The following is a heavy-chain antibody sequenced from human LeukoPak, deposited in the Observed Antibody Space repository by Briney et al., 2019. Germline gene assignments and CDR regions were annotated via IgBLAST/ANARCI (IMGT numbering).Heavy chain of an antibody. CDR2: MNPNSGNT. CDR1: GYTFTSYD. D-gene: IGHD6-19*01. CDR3: ARVLARSSGWYTSFDY. V-gene: IGHV1-8*01. Sequence: ASVKVSCKASGYTFTSYDINWVRQATGQGLEWMGWMNPNSGNTGYAQKFQGRVTMTRNTSISTAYMELSSLRSEATAVYYCARVLARSSGWYTSFDYWGQGTLVTVSS. J-gene: IGHJ4*02.